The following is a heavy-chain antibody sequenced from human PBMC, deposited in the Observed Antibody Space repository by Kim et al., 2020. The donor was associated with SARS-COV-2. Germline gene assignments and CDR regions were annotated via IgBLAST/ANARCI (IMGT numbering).Heavy chain of an antibody. J-gene: IGHJ4*02. CDR3: AKEKVGFLEWLFDY. V-gene: IGHV3-30*02. D-gene: IGHD3-3*01. Sequence: DSVKGRFTISRDNSKNPLYLQMNSLRAEDTAVYYCAKEKVGFLEWLFDYWGQGTLVTVSS.